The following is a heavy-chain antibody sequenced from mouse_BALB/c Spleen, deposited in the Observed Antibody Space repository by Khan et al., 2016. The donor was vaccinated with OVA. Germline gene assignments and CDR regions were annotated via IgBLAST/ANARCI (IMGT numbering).Heavy chain of an antibody. D-gene: IGHD2-14*01. CDR3: ERGGAAFYRNDGGAMDY. CDR1: GYTFTTAG. CDR2: INTHSGVP. V-gene: IGHV9-4*02. J-gene: IGHJ4*01. Sequence: QIQLVQSGPELKKPGETVRISCKASGYTFTTAGMQWVQKMPGKGLKWIGWINTHSGVPKYAEDFKGRFAFSLETSASTVYLQITNLKNEDTATYYCERGGAAFYRNDGGAMDYWGQGAAGTVSS.